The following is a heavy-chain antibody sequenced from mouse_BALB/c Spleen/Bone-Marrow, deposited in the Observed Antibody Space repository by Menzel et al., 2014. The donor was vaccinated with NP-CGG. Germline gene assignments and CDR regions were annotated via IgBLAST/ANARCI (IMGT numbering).Heavy chain of an antibody. Sequence: EVQLVESGGGLVQPGGSRKLSCAASGFTFSSFGMHWVRQAPEKGLEWVAYISNGSSTIYYADTVKGRFTISRDNPKNTLFLQMTSLRSEDTAMYYCARKGAMITHYDAMDYWGKGTSVTVSS. CDR3: ARKGAMITHYDAMDY. CDR2: ISNGSSTI. V-gene: IGHV5-17*02. D-gene: IGHD2-4*01. J-gene: IGHJ4*01. CDR1: GFTFSSFG.